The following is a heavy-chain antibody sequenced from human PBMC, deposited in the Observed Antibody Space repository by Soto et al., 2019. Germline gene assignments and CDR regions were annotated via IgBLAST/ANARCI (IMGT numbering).Heavy chain of an antibody. CDR3: ARERLYCSGGSCLGLSDY. V-gene: IGHV1-18*01. J-gene: IGHJ4*02. CDR1: GYTFTSYG. CDR2: ISAYNGNT. D-gene: IGHD2-15*01. Sequence: QVQLVQSGAEVKKPGASVKVSCKASGYTFTSYGISWVRQAPGQGLEWMGWISAYNGNTNYAQKLQGRVTTTTDTSSSTAYMELRSLRSDDTAVYYCARERLYCSGGSCLGLSDYWGQGTLVTVSS.